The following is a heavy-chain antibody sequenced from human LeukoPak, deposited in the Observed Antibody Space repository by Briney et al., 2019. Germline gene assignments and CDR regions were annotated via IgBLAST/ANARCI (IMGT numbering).Heavy chain of an antibody. V-gene: IGHV4-38-2*02. CDR1: GYSISSGYY. J-gene: IGHJ6*03. CDR2: IYHSGST. Sequence: SETLSLTCTVSGYSISSGYYWGWIRQPPGKGLEWIGSIYHSGSTYYNPSLKSRATISGDTSKNQFSLKLSSVTAADTAVYYCAKVGGYSYGSFYYYYMDVWGKGTTVTVSS. CDR3: AKVGGYSYGSFYYYYMDV. D-gene: IGHD5-18*01.